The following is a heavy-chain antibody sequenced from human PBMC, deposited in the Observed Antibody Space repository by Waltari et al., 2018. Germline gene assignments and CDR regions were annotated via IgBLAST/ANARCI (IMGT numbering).Heavy chain of an antibody. D-gene: IGHD6-19*01. CDR3: ARDAPGIGVAGGIINDAFDI. V-gene: IGHV1-69*13. CDR1: GGTFSSYA. Sequence: QVQLVQSGAEVKKPGSSVKVSCKASGGTFSSYAISWVRQAPGQGLEWMGGIIPIFGTANYAQSFQGRVTITADEATSTAYMELSSLRSEDTAVYYCARDAPGIGVAGGIINDAFDIWGQGTMVTVSS. J-gene: IGHJ3*02. CDR2: IIPIFGTA.